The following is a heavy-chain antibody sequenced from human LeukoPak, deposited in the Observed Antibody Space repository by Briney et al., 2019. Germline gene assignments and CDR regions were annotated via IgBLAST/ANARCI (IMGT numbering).Heavy chain of an antibody. Sequence: PSETLSLTCTVSGGSISSYYWSWIRQPPGKGLEWIGYIYYSGSTNYNPSLKNRVTISVDTSKNQFSLKLSSVTAADTAVYYCARGTVLNYYDSSGYHKSPGSVDYWGQGTLVTVSS. CDR1: GGSISSYY. CDR2: IYYSGST. V-gene: IGHV4-59*01. D-gene: IGHD3-22*01. J-gene: IGHJ4*02. CDR3: ARGTVLNYYDSSGYHKSPGSVDY.